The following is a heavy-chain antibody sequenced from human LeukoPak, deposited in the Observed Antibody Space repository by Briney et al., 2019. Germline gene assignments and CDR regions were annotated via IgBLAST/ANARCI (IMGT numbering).Heavy chain of an antibody. CDR2: IYSGGST. J-gene: IGHJ4*02. CDR3: ARESGNYGGNGVGLDY. Sequence: GGSLRLSCAASGFTVSSNYMSWVRQAPGKGLEWVSVIYSGGSTYYADSVKGRSTISRDNSKNTLYLQMNSLRAEDTAVYYCARESGNYGGNGVGLDYWGQGTLVTVSS. V-gene: IGHV3-66*02. D-gene: IGHD4-23*01. CDR1: GFTVSSNY.